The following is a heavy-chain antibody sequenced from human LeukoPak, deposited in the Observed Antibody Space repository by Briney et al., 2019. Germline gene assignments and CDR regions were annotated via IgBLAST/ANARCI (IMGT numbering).Heavy chain of an antibody. J-gene: IGHJ4*02. CDR3: AGDMSNYDLYYFDQ. CDR1: GYSVSSGYY. V-gene: IGHV4-38-2*02. Sequence: SETLSLTCTVSGYSVSSGYYWGWIRQPPGKGLEWIGSIDHSGSTHYNPSLESRVTISVDTPKNQLSLKLSSVTAADTAVYYCAGDMSNYDLYYFDQWGQGTLVTVSS. CDR2: IDHSGST. D-gene: IGHD3-16*01.